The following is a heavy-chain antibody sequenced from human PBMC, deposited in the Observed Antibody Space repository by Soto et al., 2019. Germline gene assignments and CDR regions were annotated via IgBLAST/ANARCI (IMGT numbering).Heavy chain of an antibody. V-gene: IGHV1-46*01. J-gene: IGHJ4*02. CDR3: ARDIYGDYPFDY. CDR1: GYTFTSYY. CDR2: INPSGGST. D-gene: IGHD4-17*01. Sequence: ASVKVSCKASGYTFTSYYMHWVRQAPGQGLEWMGIINPSGGSTSYAQKFQGRVTMTRDTSTSTVYMEPSSLRSEDTAVYYCARDIYGDYPFDYWGQGTLDTVSS.